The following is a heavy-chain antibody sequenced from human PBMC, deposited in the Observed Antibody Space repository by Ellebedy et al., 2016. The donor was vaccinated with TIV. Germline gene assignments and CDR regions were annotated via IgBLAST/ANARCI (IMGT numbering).Heavy chain of an antibody. CDR2: ISYEVDNK. CDR3: VRDHLGHASATTEY. D-gene: IGHD1-1*01. Sequence: GESLKISXATSGFTFSSYGFVWVRQAPGKGLEWVAAISYEVDNKDYADSVKGRFTISRDNSRNTLYLEMNKVTTEDTAVYYCVRDHLGHASATTEYWGQGTRVTVSS. CDR1: GFTFSSYG. V-gene: IGHV3-30*03. J-gene: IGHJ4*02.